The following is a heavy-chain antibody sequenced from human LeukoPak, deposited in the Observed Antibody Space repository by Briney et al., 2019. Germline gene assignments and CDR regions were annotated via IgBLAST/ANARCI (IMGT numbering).Heavy chain of an antibody. V-gene: IGHV3-48*03. J-gene: IGHJ4*02. D-gene: IGHD3-10*01. CDR2: ISSSGNTI. Sequence: GGSLRLSCAASGFTFSSYEMNWVRQPPGRGLEWVSSISSSGNTIYYADSVKGRFTISRDNAKNSLYLQMNSLRAEDTAVYYCASGDTMVRGVIRPIDYWGQGTLVTVSS. CDR3: ASGDTMVRGVIRPIDY. CDR1: GFTFSSYE.